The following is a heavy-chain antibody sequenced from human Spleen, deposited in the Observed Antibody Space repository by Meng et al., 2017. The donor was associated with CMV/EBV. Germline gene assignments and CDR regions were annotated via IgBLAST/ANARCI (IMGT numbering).Heavy chain of an antibody. V-gene: IGHV7-4-1*02. CDR1: GYTFTGYY. CDR2: IDTDTGNQ. Sequence: QVQLVQSGAEVKKPGASVKVSCKASGYTFTGYYMHWVRQAPGQGLEWMGWIDTDTGNQTYAQGFTGRFVFSLDTSVNTAYLQISSLKAEDTAVYYCAREGDSGTYQYWGQGTLVTVSS. CDR3: AREGDSGTYQY. D-gene: IGHD1-26*01. J-gene: IGHJ4*02.